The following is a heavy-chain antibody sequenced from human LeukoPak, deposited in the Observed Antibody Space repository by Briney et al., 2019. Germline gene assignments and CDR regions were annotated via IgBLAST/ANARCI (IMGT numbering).Heavy chain of an antibody. CDR3: AKRYYDFPLDY. CDR2: ISANGGET. V-gene: IGHV3-23*01. Sequence: PGGSLRLSCAASGFTFSYYEMNWVRQAPGKGLEWVSSISANGGETHYADSVKGRFTISRDNSKNTLYLQINNPRVEDTAVYYCAKRYYDFPLDYWGQGTLVTVSS. CDR1: GFTFSYYE. D-gene: IGHD3-3*01. J-gene: IGHJ4*02.